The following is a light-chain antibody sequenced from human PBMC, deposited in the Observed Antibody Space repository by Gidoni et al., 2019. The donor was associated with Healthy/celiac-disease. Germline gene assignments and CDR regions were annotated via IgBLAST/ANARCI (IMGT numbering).Light chain of an antibody. Sequence: EIVLTQSPGTLSLPPGERATLSCRASQSVSSSYLAWYQQKPGQAPRLLIYGASSRATGIPDRFSGSGSGTDFTLTISRLEPEDFAVYYCQQYGSLFGQGTKLEIK. CDR1: QSVSSSY. V-gene: IGKV3-20*01. CDR3: QQYGSL. J-gene: IGKJ2*01. CDR2: GAS.